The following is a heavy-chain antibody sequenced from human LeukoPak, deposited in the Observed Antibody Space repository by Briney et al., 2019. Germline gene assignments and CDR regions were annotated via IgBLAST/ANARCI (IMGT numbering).Heavy chain of an antibody. Sequence: PGGSLRLSCAASGFTFSSYGMNWVRQAPGKGLEWVSAISGSGGSTYYADSVKGRFTISRDNAKNSLYLQMNSLRAEDTALYYCASSRYDSSGYYGIIGYWGQGTLVTVSS. V-gene: IGHV3-23*01. J-gene: IGHJ4*02. CDR3: ASSRYDSSGYYGIIGY. CDR2: ISGSGGST. CDR1: GFTFSSYG. D-gene: IGHD3-22*01.